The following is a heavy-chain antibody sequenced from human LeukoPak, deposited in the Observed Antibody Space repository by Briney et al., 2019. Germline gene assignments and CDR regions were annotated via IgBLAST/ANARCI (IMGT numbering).Heavy chain of an antibody. V-gene: IGHV1-8*01. J-gene: IGHJ4*02. Sequence: GASVKVSCKASAYTFTSYDINWVRQATAQGLEWMGWMNPNSGNTGYAQRFQGRVTMTRDNSISTAYMELSNLTSEDTAVYFCARVSGFERKDSFSYWGQGTLVTVSS. CDR2: MNPNSGNT. D-gene: IGHD5-12*01. CDR3: ARVSGFERKDSFSY. CDR1: AYTFTSYD.